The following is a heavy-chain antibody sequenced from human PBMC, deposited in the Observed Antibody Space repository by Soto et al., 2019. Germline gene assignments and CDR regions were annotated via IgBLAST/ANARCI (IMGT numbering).Heavy chain of an antibody. CDR3: ARSWRWAYSIGWYSPSGYYNYGIDV. D-gene: IGHD6-19*01. J-gene: IGHJ6*02. Sequence: GESLKISCMGSGYKVSTWHNFTSYWIAWVRQMPGEGLEWMGIIYPGDSDTRYSPSFQGQVTISADKSINSAYLQWSSLKASDTAMYYCARSWRWAYSIGWYSPSGYYNYGIDVWGQGTKVTVSS. CDR2: IYPGDSDT. CDR1: GYKVSTWHNFTSYW. V-gene: IGHV5-51*01.